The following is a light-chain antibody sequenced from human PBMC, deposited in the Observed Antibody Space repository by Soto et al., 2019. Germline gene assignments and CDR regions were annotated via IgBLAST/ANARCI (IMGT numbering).Light chain of an antibody. J-gene: IGKJ5*01. V-gene: IGKV3D-20*02. Sequence: EVVWTQSPGTLSLSPGERATLSCRASQSIGSSYLAWYQQKPGQAPRLLIYGASSRATGIPDRFSGSGSGTDFTLTISSLEPEDFAVYYCQQRSNWPPITVGQGTRVEIK. CDR3: QQRSNWPPIT. CDR1: QSIGSSY. CDR2: GAS.